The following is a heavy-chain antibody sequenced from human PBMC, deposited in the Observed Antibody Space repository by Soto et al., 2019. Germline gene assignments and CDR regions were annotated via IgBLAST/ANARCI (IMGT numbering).Heavy chain of an antibody. V-gene: IGHV4-4*02. CDR3: APGSPYYYGSGGMWDS. CDR2: IHHSGAT. J-gene: IGHJ4*02. CDR1: GGSMSSPNW. D-gene: IGHD3-10*01. Sequence: QVRLQESGPGLVKPSGTLSLTCLVSGGSMSSPNWWTWVRQAPVKGLEWIAEIHHSGATNYSPSLKSRAVISTDKSNNQFSLQLTSVTAADTAVYYCAPGSPYYYGSGGMWDSWGRGALVTVSS.